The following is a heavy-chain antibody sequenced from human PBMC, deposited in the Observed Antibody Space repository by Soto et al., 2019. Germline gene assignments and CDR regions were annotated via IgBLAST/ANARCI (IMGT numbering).Heavy chain of an antibody. CDR3: ARGDWDYYYGMDV. CDR2: ISYDGSNK. CDR1: GFTFSSYA. V-gene: IGHV3-30-3*01. Sequence: GGSLRLSCAASGFTFSSYAMHWVRQAPGKGLEWVAVISYDGSNKYYADSVKGRFTISRDNSKNTLYLQMNSLRAEDTAVYYCARGDWDYYYGMDVWGQGTTVTVSS. D-gene: IGHD2-21*01. J-gene: IGHJ6*02.